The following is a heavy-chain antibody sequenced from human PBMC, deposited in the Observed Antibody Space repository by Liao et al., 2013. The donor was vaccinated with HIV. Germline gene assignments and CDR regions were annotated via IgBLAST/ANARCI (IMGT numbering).Heavy chain of an antibody. CDR1: GGSISSGDSF. CDR3: ARGSELFEWLGNWFDP. D-gene: IGHD3-3*01. Sequence: QVQLQESGPGLVKPSQTLSLTCTVSGGSISSGDSFWSWIRQPPGRGLEWIGYIYYTGTTFYNPSLKSRVTISVDTSKNQFSLNLTSVTAADTAVYYCARGSELFEWLGNWFDPWGRGNPGHRLL. CDR2: IYYTGTT. V-gene: IGHV4-30-4*08. J-gene: IGHJ5*02.